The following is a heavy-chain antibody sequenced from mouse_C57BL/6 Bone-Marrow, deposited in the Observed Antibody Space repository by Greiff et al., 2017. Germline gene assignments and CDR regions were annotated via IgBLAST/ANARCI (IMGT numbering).Heavy chain of an antibody. V-gene: IGHV1-15*01. J-gene: IGHJ4*01. D-gene: IGHD2-2*01. CDR3: TRWLPFYAMDY. CDR1: GYTFPDYE. Sequence: QVQLQQSGAELVRPGASVTLSCKASGYTFPDYEMHWVKQTPVHGLEWIGAIDPETGGTAYNQKFKGKAILTADKSSSTAYMELRSLTSEDSAVYYCTRWLPFYAMDYWGQGTSVTVSS. CDR2: IDPETGGT.